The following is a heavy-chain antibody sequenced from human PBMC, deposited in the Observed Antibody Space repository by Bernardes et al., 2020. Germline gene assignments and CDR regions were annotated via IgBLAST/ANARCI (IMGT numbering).Heavy chain of an antibody. CDR3: ARDHVGSSGWSSLDY. D-gene: IGHD6-19*01. Sequence: TLSLTCTVSGGSISSYYWSWIRQPPGKGLEWIGYIYYSGSTNYNPSLKSRVTISVDTSKNQFSLKLSSVTAADTAVYYCARDHVGSSGWSSLDYWGQGTLVTVSS. CDR1: GGSISSYY. J-gene: IGHJ4*02. V-gene: IGHV4-59*01. CDR2: IYYSGST.